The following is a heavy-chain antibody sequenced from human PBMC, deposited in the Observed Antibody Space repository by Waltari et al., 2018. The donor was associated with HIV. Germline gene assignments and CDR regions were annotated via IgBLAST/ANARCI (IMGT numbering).Heavy chain of an antibody. CDR3: ARHFEYSTGWGSVYYGMDV. CDR1: GGSFSGYY. CDR2: NDRGGSP. Sequence: QVRLQQWGAGLLKPSETLSLTAAMYGGSFSGYYYWPWIRQPPGKGLEWIGENDRGGSPNYRPSLKSRATISRDTSKNQFSLKLTSVTAADTAVYYCARHFEYSTGWGSVYYGMDVWGQGTTVFVSS. V-gene: IGHV4-34*01. D-gene: IGHD6-19*01. J-gene: IGHJ6*02.